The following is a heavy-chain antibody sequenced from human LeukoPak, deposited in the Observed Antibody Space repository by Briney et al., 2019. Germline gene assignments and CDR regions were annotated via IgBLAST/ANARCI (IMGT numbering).Heavy chain of an antibody. CDR1: GYSFTSYW. CDR2: IYPGDSDT. Sequence: GESLKISCKGSGYSFTSYWIGWVRQMPGKGLEWMGIIYPGDSDTRYSPSFQGQVTISADKSISTAYLQWSSLKASDTAMYYCARQTRGGIAAAGSDYWGQGTLVTVSS. D-gene: IGHD6-13*01. CDR3: ARQTRGGIAAAGSDY. V-gene: IGHV5-51*01. J-gene: IGHJ4*02.